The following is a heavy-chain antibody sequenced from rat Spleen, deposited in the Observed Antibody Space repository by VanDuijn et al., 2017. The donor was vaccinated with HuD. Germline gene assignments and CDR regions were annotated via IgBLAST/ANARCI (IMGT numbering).Heavy chain of an antibody. CDR2: IWNIGGT. D-gene: IGHD1-4*01. J-gene: IGHJ3*01. Sequence: QVQLKESGPGLVQPSQTLSLTCTVAGFSLTSYNVHWIRQPPGKGPEWMGVIWNIGGTRYSSALKSRLSITKDTSKSQVFLKMNSLQTEDTATYYCARDENGYINQWFAHWGQGTLVTVSS. CDR3: ARDENGYINQWFAH. CDR1: GFSLTSYN. V-gene: IGHV2-41*01.